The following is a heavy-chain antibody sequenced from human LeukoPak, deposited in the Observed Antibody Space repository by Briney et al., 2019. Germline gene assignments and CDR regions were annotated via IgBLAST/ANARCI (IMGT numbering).Heavy chain of an antibody. J-gene: IGHJ1*01. CDR3: VRDTDYYDSSGYYEYFQS. Sequence: GGSLRLSCAASGFTFTSYCMNWVRQAPGKGLEWVSSISSDTSHIFYADSVKGRFTISRDNAKNSLYLQMNSLRAEDTAVYYCVRDTDYYDSSGYYEYFQSWGQGTLVTVSS. D-gene: IGHD3-22*01. CDR2: ISSDTSHI. CDR1: GFTFTSYC. V-gene: IGHV3-21*01.